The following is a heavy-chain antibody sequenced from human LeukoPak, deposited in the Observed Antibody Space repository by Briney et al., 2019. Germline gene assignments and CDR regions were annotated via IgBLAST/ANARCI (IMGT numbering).Heavy chain of an antibody. Sequence: PSETLSLTCTVSGGSISSSSYYWGWIRQPPGKGLEWIGSIYYSGSTYYNPSLKSRVTISVDTSKNQFSLKLSSVTAADTAVYYCARHVIMGATTKYYYGMDVWGQGTTVTVSS. CDR1: GGSISSSSYY. D-gene: IGHD1-26*01. J-gene: IGHJ6*02. CDR3: ARHVIMGATTKYYYGMDV. V-gene: IGHV4-39*01. CDR2: IYYSGST.